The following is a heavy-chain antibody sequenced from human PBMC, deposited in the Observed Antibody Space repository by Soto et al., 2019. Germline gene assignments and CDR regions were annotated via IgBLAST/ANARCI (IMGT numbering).Heavy chain of an antibody. Sequence: QVQLVQSGAEVKKPGASVKVSCKASGYTFTSYGISWVRQAPGQGLEWMGWISAYNGNTNYAQKLQGRVTMTTDTSXSXXYMELRSLRSDDTAVYYCARFGPLIAAAGTNWFDPWGQGTLVTVSS. D-gene: IGHD6-13*01. CDR1: GYTFTSYG. V-gene: IGHV1-18*01. J-gene: IGHJ5*02. CDR2: ISAYNGNT. CDR3: ARFGPLIAAAGTNWFDP.